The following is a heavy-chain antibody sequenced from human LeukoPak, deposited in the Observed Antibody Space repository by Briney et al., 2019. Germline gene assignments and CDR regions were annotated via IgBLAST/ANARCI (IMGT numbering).Heavy chain of an antibody. CDR3: ARKRVDSSSWYAYYYYYMDV. V-gene: IGHV1-8*02. J-gene: IGHJ6*03. CDR2: MNPNSGNT. D-gene: IGHD6-13*01. CDR1: GYTFSTNY. Sequence: ASVRVSCKASGYTFSTNYLHWVRQATGQGLEWMGWMNPNSGNTGYAQKFQGRVTMTRNTSISTAYMELSSLRSEDTAVYYCARKRVDSSSWYAYYYYYMDVWGKGTTVTVSS.